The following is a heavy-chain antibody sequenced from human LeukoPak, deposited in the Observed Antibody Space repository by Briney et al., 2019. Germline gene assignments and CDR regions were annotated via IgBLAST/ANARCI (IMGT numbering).Heavy chain of an antibody. Sequence: PSETLSLTCTVSGGSISSYYWSWIRQPPGKGLEWIGYIYYSGSTNYNPSLKSRVTISVDTSKNQFSLKLSSVTAAVTAVYYCAREENAVFDYWGQGTLVTVSS. V-gene: IGHV4-59*01. CDR2: IYYSGST. CDR1: GGSISSYY. D-gene: IGHD2-2*01. J-gene: IGHJ4*02. CDR3: AREENAVFDY.